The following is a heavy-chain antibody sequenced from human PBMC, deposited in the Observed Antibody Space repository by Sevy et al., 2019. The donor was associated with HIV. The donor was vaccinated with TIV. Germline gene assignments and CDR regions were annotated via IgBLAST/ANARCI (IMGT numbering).Heavy chain of an antibody. CDR1: GFTFGDYC. Sequence: GGSLRLSCTASGFTFGDYCMSWVRQAPGKGLEWVAFLKSDVYGGTVDHAASVRGRFVISRDDSKTIADLQMNDLKTEDTGVYYCTRWKAAQSIFDYWGQGALVTASS. CDR3: TRWKAAQSIFDY. V-gene: IGHV3-49*04. D-gene: IGHD6-13*01. CDR2: LKSDVYGGTV. J-gene: IGHJ4*02.